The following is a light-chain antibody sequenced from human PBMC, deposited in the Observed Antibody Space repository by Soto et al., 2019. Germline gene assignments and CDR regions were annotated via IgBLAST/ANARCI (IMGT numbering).Light chain of an antibody. CDR2: GNS. J-gene: IGLJ2*01. V-gene: IGLV1-40*01. CDR1: SSNIGAGYD. CDR3: RSYDSSLSGWGV. Sequence: QSVLTQPPSVSGAPGQRVTISCTGSSSNIGAGYDVHWYQQLPGTAPKLLIYGNSNRPSGVPDRFSGSKSGTSASLAITGLQAADEADYYCRSYDSSLSGWGVFGGGTKLTVL.